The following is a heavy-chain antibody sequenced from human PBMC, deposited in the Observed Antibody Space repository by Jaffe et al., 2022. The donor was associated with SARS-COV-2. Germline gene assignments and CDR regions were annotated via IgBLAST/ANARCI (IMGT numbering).Heavy chain of an antibody. D-gene: IGHD5-18*01. V-gene: IGHV4-59*01. Sequence: QVQLQESGPGLVKPSETLSLTCTVSGGSISSYYWSWIRQPPGKGLEWIGYIYSSGITNYSPSLKSRVTISVDTSKNQFSLKLSSVTAADTAVYYCARGGYSYDYNFDYWGQGTLVTVSS. J-gene: IGHJ4*02. CDR2: IYSSGIT. CDR3: ARGGYSYDYNFDY. CDR1: GGSISSYY.